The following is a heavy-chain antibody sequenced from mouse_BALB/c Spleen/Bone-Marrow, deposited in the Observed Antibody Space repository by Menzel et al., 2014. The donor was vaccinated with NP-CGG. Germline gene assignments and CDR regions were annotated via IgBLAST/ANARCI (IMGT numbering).Heavy chain of an antibody. CDR2: IDPANGNT. J-gene: IGHJ4*01. D-gene: IGHD1-1*01. Sequence: DVKLQESGAELVKPGASVKLSCTASGFNIKDTYMHWVKQRPEQGLEWIGRIDPANGNTKYDPKFQGKATITADTSSNTAYLQLSSLTSEDTAVYYCAREVDYAMDCWGQGTSVTVSS. CDR1: GFNIKDTY. V-gene: IGHV14-3*02. CDR3: AREVDYAMDC.